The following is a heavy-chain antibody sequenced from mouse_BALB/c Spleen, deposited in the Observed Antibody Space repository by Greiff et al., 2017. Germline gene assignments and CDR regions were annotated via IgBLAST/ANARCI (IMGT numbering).Heavy chain of an antibody. CDR3: AREGDGYLYYFDY. D-gene: IGHD2-3*01. CDR2: INPSTGYT. CDR1: GYTFTSYW. Sequence: LQESGAELAKPGASVKMSCKASGYTFTSYWMHWVKQRPGQGLEWIGYINPSTGYTEYNQKFKDKATLTADKSSSTAYMQLSSLTSEDSAVYYCAREGDGYLYYFDYWGQGTTLTVSS. J-gene: IGHJ2*01. V-gene: IGHV1-7*01.